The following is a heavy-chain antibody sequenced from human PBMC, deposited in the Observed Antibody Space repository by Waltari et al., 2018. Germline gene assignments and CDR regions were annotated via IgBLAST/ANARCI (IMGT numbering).Heavy chain of an antibody. CDR2: ITNDGDIT. V-gene: IGHV3-23*01. Sequence: EVQLLDSGGGLVYPGGSLRLSCVASGFTFSSYTMPWVRQIPGRGLEWVSAITNDGDITYYADSVEGRFTITRDNSRNTLSLQMNRLRVEDTAIYYCAKRGGYFYHYWGQGTLVTVSS. J-gene: IGHJ4*02. D-gene: IGHD3-22*01. CDR3: AKRGGYFYHY. CDR1: GFTFSSYT.